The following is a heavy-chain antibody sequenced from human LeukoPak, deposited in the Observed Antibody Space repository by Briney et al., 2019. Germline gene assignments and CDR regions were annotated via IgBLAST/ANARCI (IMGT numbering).Heavy chain of an antibody. V-gene: IGHV3-48*03. CDR3: AKDGIRRRYFDY. D-gene: IGHD1-26*01. J-gene: IGHJ4*02. CDR2: ISSSGSTI. CDR1: GFTFSSYE. Sequence: GGSLRLSCAASGFTFSSYEMNWVRQAPGKGLEWVSYISSSGSTIYYADSVKGRFTISRDNSKNTLYLQMNSLRAEDTAVYYCAKDGIRRRYFDYWGQGTLVTVSS.